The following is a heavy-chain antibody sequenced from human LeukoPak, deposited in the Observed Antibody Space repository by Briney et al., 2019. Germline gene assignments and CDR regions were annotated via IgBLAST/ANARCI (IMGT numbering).Heavy chain of an antibody. CDR1: GFSLSTGGVG. CDR2: IYWDDDK. V-gene: IGHV2-5*02. CDR3: AHRGNSWNYTQNYFDY. J-gene: IGHJ4*02. Sequence: SGPTLVKPTQTLTLTCTFSGFSLSTGGVGVGWIRQPPGKALEWLALIYWDDDKRYSPSLKSRLTITKDTSKNQVVLTMTNMDPVDTATYYCAHRGNSWNYTQNYFDYWGQGTLVTVSS. D-gene: IGHD1-7*01.